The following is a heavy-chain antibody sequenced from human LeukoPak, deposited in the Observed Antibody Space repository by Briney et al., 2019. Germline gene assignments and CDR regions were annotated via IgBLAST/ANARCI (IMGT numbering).Heavy chain of an antibody. CDR2: ISAYNGNT. Sequence: ASVKVSCKASGFTFTNYGISWVRQAPGQGLKGMGWISAYNGNTKYAQNLQGRVTITTDTSTSTAYMELRSLRSDDTAVYYCARDRAVVLIAAPGYWGQGTLVTVSS. J-gene: IGHJ4*02. CDR1: GFTFTNYG. CDR3: ARDRAVVLIAAPGY. V-gene: IGHV1-18*01. D-gene: IGHD2-15*01.